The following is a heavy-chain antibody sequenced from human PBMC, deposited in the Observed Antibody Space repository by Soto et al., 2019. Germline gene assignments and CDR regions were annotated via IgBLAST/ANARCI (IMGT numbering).Heavy chain of an antibody. D-gene: IGHD3-10*01. V-gene: IGHV3-23*01. J-gene: IGHJ4*02. CDR2: INGGGSST. CDR1: GFTFGIYA. Sequence: PGGSLRLSCAASGFTFGIYAMGWVRQAPGKGLEWVASINGGGSSTYYAGSVKGRFTISRDNAKNTLYLQLNSLSAEDSAVYYCAKDAPLAYYDYWGQGTLVTVSS. CDR3: AKDAPLAYYDY.